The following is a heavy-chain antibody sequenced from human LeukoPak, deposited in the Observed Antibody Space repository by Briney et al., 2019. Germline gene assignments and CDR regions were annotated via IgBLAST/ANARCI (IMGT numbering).Heavy chain of an antibody. CDR1: GGSISSSSYC. CDR3: ARNYYESSGYYPWNFDY. CDR2: IYYSGST. J-gene: IGHJ4*02. D-gene: IGHD3-22*01. V-gene: IGHV4-39*01. Sequence: SETLSLTCTVSGGSISSSSYCWCWIRQPPGKGLEWIANIYYSGSTHYNPSLKSRVTISIEKSKNQFSLKLSSVTAADTAVYYCARNYYESSGYYPWNFDYWGQGTLVTVSS.